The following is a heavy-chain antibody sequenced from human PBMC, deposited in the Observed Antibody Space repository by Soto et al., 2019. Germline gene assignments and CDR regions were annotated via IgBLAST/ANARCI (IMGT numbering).Heavy chain of an antibody. CDR2: IWYDGSNK. V-gene: IGHV3-33*01. Sequence: GGSLRLSCAASGFTFSSYGMHWVRQAPGKGLEWVAVIWYDGSNKYYADSVKGRLTISRDNSKNTLYLQMNSLRAEDTAVYYCARAPSFPYYYGSGTTFFSYYGMDVWGQGTTVTVSS. D-gene: IGHD3-10*01. J-gene: IGHJ6*02. CDR1: GFTFSSYG. CDR3: ARAPSFPYYYGSGTTFFSYYGMDV.